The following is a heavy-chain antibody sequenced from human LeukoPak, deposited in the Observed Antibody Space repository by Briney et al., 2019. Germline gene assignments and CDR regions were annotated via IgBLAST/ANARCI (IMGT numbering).Heavy chain of an antibody. D-gene: IGHD2-21*02. V-gene: IGHV4-59*03. J-gene: IGHJ4*02. CDR2: IYYSGST. CDR3: AIGPKIPPGIDGDYYFDS. Sequence: PSETLSLTCTVSGGSISSYYWSWIRQPPGKGLEWIGYIYYSGSTNYNPSLKSRVTISVDTSKNQFSLKLTSLTAADTAVYYCAIGPKIPPGIDGDYYFDSWGQGTPVTVSS. CDR1: GGSISSYY.